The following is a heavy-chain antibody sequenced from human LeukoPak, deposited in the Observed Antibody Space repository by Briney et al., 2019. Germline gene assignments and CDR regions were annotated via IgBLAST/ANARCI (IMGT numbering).Heavy chain of an antibody. CDR1: GFTFSSYA. D-gene: IGHD4-23*01. CDR2: ISGSGGST. CDR3: AKTVVTPRRWHDAFDI. Sequence: GGSLRLSCAASGFTFSSYAMSWVRQAPGKGLEWVSAISGSGGSTYYADSVKGRFTISRDNSKNTLYLQVNSLRAEDTAVYYCAKTVVTPRRWHDAFDIWGQGTMVTVSS. J-gene: IGHJ3*02. V-gene: IGHV3-23*01.